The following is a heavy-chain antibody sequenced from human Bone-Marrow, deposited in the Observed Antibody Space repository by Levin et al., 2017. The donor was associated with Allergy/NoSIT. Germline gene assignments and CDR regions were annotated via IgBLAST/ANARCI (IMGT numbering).Heavy chain of an antibody. CDR1: GFIFSNYT. CDR2: ISTSRTFI. CDR3: ARDTMAVAHYYGMDV. V-gene: IGHV3-21*01. J-gene: IGHJ6*02. D-gene: IGHD6-19*01. Sequence: GGSLRLSCAASGFIFSNYTMNWVRQAPGKGLEWVSSISTSRTFIYYADSVKGRFTISRDDAKNSLYLQMNALRAEDTAVYYCARDTMAVAHYYGMDVWGQGTTVTVSS.